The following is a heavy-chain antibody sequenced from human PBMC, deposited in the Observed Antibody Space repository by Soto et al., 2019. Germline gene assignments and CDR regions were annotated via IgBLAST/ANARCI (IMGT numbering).Heavy chain of an antibody. J-gene: IGHJ6*03. V-gene: IGHV3-23*01. CDR3: AKVSGGDCSSTSCYANYYYYYMDV. Sequence: EVQLLESGGGLVQPGGSLRLSCAASGFTFSSYAMSWVRQAPGKGLEWVSAISGSGGSTYYADSVKGRFTISRDNSKNTLYRQMNSLRAEDTAVYYCAKVSGGDCSSTSCYANYYYYYMDVWGKGTTVTVSS. CDR1: GFTFSSYA. D-gene: IGHD2-2*01. CDR2: ISGSGGST.